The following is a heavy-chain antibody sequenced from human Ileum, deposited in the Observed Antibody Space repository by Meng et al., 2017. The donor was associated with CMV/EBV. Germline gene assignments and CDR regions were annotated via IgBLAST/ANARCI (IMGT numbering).Heavy chain of an antibody. J-gene: IGHJ4*02. CDR3: TRDIRDGYNSGSSSN. CDR1: GFIVSSNY. Sequence: VSGFIVSSNYMSWVRQAPGKGLEWVSILYTGGTTYYAESVKGRFTISRDTSKNTLFLQMNSLRAEDTAVYYCTRDIRDGYNSGSSSNWGQGTLVTVSS. V-gene: IGHV3-66*02. CDR2: LYTGGTT. D-gene: IGHD5-24*01.